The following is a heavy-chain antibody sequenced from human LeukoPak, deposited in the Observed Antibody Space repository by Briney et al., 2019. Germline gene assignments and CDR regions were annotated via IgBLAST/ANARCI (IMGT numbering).Heavy chain of an antibody. Sequence: GRSLRLSCAASGFTFTNYGIHWVRQAPGKGLDWVAVTSYDGSQAYYADSVRGRFTISRDNSKDTLYLQMNSLRTEDTAVYYCAKGGTPLRLGELSPLDKWGQGTLVTVSS. CDR3: AKGGTPLRLGELSPLDK. J-gene: IGHJ4*02. CDR2: TSYDGSQA. CDR1: GFTFTNYG. D-gene: IGHD3-16*02. V-gene: IGHV3-30*18.